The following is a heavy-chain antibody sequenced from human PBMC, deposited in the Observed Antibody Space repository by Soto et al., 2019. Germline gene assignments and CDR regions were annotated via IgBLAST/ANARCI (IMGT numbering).Heavy chain of an antibody. V-gene: IGHV1-3*01. Sequence: GASVKVSCKASGYTFTNYAIHWVRQAPGQRLEWMGWINAGNGNTKYSQKFQGRVTITRDTSAGTAYMELTSLRFEDTAVYYCARDRQWLVRGFDPWGQGTLVTVSS. D-gene: IGHD6-19*01. CDR3: ARDRQWLVRGFDP. J-gene: IGHJ5*02. CDR1: GYTFTNYA. CDR2: INAGNGNT.